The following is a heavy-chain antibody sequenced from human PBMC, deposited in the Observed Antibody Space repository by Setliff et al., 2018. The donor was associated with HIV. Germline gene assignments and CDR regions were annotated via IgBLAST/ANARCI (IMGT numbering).Heavy chain of an antibody. CDR3: ARDATSEGYMDV. J-gene: IGHJ6*03. Sequence: GSLRLSCAASGFTFSDYYMTWIRQAPGKGLEWIGYIYYSGSTYYKPSLKSRVTISVDTSENQFSLKLTPVTAADTAMYFCARDATSEGYMDVWGKGTTVTVSS. CDR2: IYYSGST. V-gene: IGHV4-59*12. CDR1: GFTFSDYY.